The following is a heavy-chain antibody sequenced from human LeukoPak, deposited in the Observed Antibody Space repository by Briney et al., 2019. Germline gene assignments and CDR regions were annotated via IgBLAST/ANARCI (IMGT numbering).Heavy chain of an antibody. CDR2: INSDGGRT. V-gene: IGHV3-74*01. Sequence: GGSLRLSCAASGFTFSSYWLHWVRQTPGKGLAWVSRINSDGGRTNYADSVKGRFTSSRDNAKNTLYLQMNSLRVEDTAVYFCARGGPVKSIYDPHWYDPWGQGTLVTVSS. CDR1: GFTFSSYW. J-gene: IGHJ5*02. D-gene: IGHD5/OR15-5a*01. CDR3: ARGGPVKSIYDPHWYDP.